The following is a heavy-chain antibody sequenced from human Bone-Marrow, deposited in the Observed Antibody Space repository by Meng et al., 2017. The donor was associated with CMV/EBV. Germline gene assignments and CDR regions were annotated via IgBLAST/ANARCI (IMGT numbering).Heavy chain of an antibody. CDR1: GGSISSSNW. Sequence: SETLSLTCAVSGGSISSSNWWSWVRQPPWKGLEWIGEIYHSGSTNYNPSLKSRVTISVDKSKNQFSLKLSSVTAADTAVYYCARRGSIAARRNWFDPWGQGTRVTGSS. J-gene: IGHJ5*02. CDR2: IYHSGST. V-gene: IGHV4-4*02. CDR3: ARRGSIAARRNWFDP. D-gene: IGHD6-6*01.